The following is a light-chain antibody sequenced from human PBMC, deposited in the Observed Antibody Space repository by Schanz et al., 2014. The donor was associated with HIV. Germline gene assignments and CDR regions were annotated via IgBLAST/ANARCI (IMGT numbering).Light chain of an antibody. CDR3: QQYNSYPLT. CDR1: QSISNW. Sequence: DIQMTQSPSTLSASVGEGVTITCRASQSISNWLAWYQQKPGKAPNLLIYKASSLESGVPSRFSGSGSGTEFTLTISSLQPDDFATYYCQQYNSYPLTFGGGTKVEIK. V-gene: IGKV1-5*03. CDR2: KAS. J-gene: IGKJ4*01.